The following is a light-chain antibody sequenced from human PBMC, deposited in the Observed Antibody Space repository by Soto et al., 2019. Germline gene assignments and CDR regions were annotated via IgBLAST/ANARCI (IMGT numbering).Light chain of an antibody. V-gene: IGKV1-39*01. CDR1: QSISTY. CDR3: QQSYSRPRT. CDR2: TAS. J-gene: IGKJ1*01. Sequence: DIQMTQSPSFLSASVGDRVTLTCRASQSISTYLNWYQQKPGKAPDLLIYTASNLESGVPSRFSGSGSGTDFTLTISSLQPEDFATYFCQQSYSRPRTFGQGTKVEIK.